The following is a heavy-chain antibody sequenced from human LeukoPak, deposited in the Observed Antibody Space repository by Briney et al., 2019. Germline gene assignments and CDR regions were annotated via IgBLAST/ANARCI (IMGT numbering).Heavy chain of an antibody. V-gene: IGHV4-39*07. CDR3: ARVWGVTDFYDSRGAFDI. Sequence: KPSETLSLTCTVSGDSISSSYYWGWIRQPPGKGLEWIGSIYYSGSTYYNPSLKSRVTISVDTSKNQFSLKLSSVTAADTAVYYCARVWGVTDFYDSRGAFDIWGQGTMVTVSS. CDR2: IYYSGST. CDR1: GDSISSSYY. J-gene: IGHJ3*02. D-gene: IGHD3-22*01.